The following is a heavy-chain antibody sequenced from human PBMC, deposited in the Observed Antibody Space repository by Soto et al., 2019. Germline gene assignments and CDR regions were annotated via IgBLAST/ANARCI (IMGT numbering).Heavy chain of an antibody. Sequence: GGSLRLSCAASGFTFSSYAMSWVRQAPGKGLEWVSAISGSGGSTYYADSVKGRFTISRDNSKNTLYLQMNSLRAEDTAVYYCAKVSSGWPHPPHRAEFDYWGQGTLVTVSS. CDR2: ISGSGGST. V-gene: IGHV3-23*01. D-gene: IGHD6-19*01. J-gene: IGHJ4*02. CDR3: AKVSSGWPHPPHRAEFDY. CDR1: GFTFSSYA.